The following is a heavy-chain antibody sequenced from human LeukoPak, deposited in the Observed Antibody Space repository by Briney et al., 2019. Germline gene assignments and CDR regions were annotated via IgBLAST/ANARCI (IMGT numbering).Heavy chain of an antibody. CDR2: INPNSGGT. D-gene: IGHD3-10*01. V-gene: IGHV1-2*02. Sequence: GASVKVSCKASGYTFTGYYMHWVRQAPGQGLEWMGWINPNSGGTNHAQKFQGRVTMTRDTSISTAYMELSRLRSDDTAVYYCARDRDDYGSGSFYYYYGMDVWGQGTTVTVSS. J-gene: IGHJ6*02. CDR3: ARDRDDYGSGSFYYYYGMDV. CDR1: GYTFTGYY.